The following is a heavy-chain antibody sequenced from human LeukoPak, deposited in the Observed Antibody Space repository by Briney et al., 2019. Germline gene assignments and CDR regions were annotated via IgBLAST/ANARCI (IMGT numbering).Heavy chain of an antibody. D-gene: IGHD3-10*01. Sequence: SETLSLTCTVSSGDIGSDALYWGWIRQSPGKGLEWIGSVHYTRSYSGTTYYNPSLESRVTVSTDRCKTLCSLKLTAVTAADTHLCYCVAEGYGTGSYYKSAFWGKGALVTVSS. CDR2: VHYTRSYSGTT. J-gene: IGHJ4*02. CDR1: SGDIGSDALY. V-gene: IGHV4-39*01. CDR3: VAEGYGTGSYYKSAF.